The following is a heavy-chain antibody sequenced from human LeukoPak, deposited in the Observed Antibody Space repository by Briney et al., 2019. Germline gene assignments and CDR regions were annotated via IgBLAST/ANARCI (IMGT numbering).Heavy chain of an antibody. J-gene: IGHJ4*02. CDR1: GYSFTSYW. CDR2: IYPGDSDT. CDR3: FTCSSTSCFRFDY. V-gene: IGHV5-51*01. Sequence: GESLKISCKGSGYSFTSYWIGWVRQMPGKGLEWMGTIYPGDSDTRYSPSFQGQVTISADKSISTAYLQWSSLKASDTAMYYCFTCSSTSCFRFDYWGQGTLVTVSS. D-gene: IGHD2-2*01.